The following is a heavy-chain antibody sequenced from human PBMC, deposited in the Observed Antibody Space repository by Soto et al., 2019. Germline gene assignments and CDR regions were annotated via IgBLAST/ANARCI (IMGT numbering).Heavy chain of an antibody. CDR2: IIPIFGTA. CDR3: ARVRDIVVVPAAIPYNWFDP. V-gene: IGHV1-69*06. D-gene: IGHD2-2*02. Sequence: QVQLVQSGAEVKKPGSSVKVSCKASGGTFSSYAISWVRQGPGQGLEWMGGIIPIFGTANYAQKFQGRVTITADNSTSTAYMELSSLRSEDTAVYYCARVRDIVVVPAAIPYNWFDPWGQGTLVTVSS. J-gene: IGHJ5*02. CDR1: GGTFSSYA.